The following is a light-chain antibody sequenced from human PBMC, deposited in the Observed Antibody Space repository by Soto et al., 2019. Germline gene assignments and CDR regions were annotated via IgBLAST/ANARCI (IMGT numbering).Light chain of an antibody. J-gene: IGLJ1*01. CDR2: DNN. CDR3: GTWDSSLSAHYV. CDR1: SSNIGNNY. V-gene: IGLV1-51*01. Sequence: QSALTQPPSVSAAPGQKVTISCSGSSSNIGNNYVSWYQQLPGTAPKLLIYDNNKRPSGIPDRFSGSKSGTSATLGITGLQTGDVADYYCGTWDSSLSAHYVFGTGTKSPS.